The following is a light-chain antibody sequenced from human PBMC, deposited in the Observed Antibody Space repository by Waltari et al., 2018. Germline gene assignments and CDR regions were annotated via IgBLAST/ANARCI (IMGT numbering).Light chain of an antibody. CDR1: QSVSDK. CDR3: QHNNNWRLT. J-gene: IGKJ4*01. CDR2: GAS. Sequence: EIVMTQSPATLYVSTGERVTLSFSASQSVSDKLVWYQQKPGHAPRLLIYGASTRATGVPARFSGSGSGTEFILTISSLQSEDFAVYYCQHNNNWRLTFGGGTKVEIK. V-gene: IGKV3-15*01.